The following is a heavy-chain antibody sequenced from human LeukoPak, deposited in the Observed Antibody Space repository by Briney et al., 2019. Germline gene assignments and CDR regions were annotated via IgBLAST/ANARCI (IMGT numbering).Heavy chain of an antibody. V-gene: IGHV1-8*01. D-gene: IGHD6-19*01. CDR1: GYTFTSYD. J-gene: IGHJ6*02. CDR2: MNPNSGNT. Sequence: ASVKVSCKASGYTFTSYDINWVRQATGQGLEWMGWMNPNSGNTGYAQKFQGRVTMTRNTSISTAYMELSSLRSEDTAVYYCARGSSAVAGTYYYYGMDVWGQGTTVTVSS. CDR3: ARGSSAVAGTYYYYGMDV.